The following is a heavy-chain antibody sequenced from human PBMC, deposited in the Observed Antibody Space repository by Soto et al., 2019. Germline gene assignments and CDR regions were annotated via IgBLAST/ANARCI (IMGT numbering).Heavy chain of an antibody. J-gene: IGHJ6*02. CDR1: GYTFTSYG. V-gene: IGHV1-18*01. Sequence: ASVKVSCKASGYTFTSYGISWVRQAPGQGLEWMGWISAYNGNTNYAQKLQGRVTMTTDTSTSTACMELRSLRSDDTAVYYCARDLTFPYYYYGMDVWGQGTTVTVSS. CDR2: ISAYNGNT. D-gene: IGHD2-21*02. CDR3: ARDLTFPYYYYGMDV.